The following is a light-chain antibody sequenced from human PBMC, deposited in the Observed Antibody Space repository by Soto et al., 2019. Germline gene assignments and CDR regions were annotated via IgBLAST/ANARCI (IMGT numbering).Light chain of an antibody. Sequence: IVFTQSPCTLPLSPGERATLSCGASQSVHNGYLAWYQQKPGQAPRLLIYGASSRATGIPDRFGGSGAGTDFTLTVSRLEPEDFAVYYCQQYGSSQWTFGQGTKVDIK. CDR3: QQYGSSQWT. CDR2: GAS. CDR1: QSVHNGY. V-gene: IGKV3-20*01. J-gene: IGKJ1*01.